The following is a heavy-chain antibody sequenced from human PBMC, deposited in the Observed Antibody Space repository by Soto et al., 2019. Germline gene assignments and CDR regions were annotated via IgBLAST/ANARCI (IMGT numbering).Heavy chain of an antibody. Sequence: WASVKVSCKASGGTFSSYAISWVRQAPGQGLEWMGGIIPTFGTANYAQKFQGRVTITADESTSTAYMELSSLRSEDTAVYYCATQQRGLYYYGMDVWGQGTTVTVSS. CDR1: GGTFSSYA. CDR3: ATQQRGLYYYGMDV. CDR2: IIPTFGTA. V-gene: IGHV1-69*13. D-gene: IGHD6-13*01. J-gene: IGHJ6*02.